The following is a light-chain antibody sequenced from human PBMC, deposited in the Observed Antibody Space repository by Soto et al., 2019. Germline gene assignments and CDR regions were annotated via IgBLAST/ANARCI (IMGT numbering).Light chain of an antibody. CDR2: KNN. Sequence: QSVLTQPPSASGTPGQSITISCSGSSSNIGNHYVYWYQQVPGTAPTVVIYKNNERPSGVPDRFSGSKSGTSASLAISGLRSEDEADYYCAAWDDSLSGRVFGGGTKLTVL. J-gene: IGLJ3*02. CDR3: AAWDDSLSGRV. V-gene: IGLV1-47*01. CDR1: SSNIGNHY.